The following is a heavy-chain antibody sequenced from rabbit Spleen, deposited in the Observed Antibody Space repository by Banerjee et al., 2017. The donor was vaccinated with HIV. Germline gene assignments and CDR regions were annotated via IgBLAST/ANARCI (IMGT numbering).Heavy chain of an antibody. Sequence: VESGGGLVQPEGSLTLTCTASGFSFSSGYWICWVRQAPGKGLEWIGCIGSRSGSTWNANWVNGRFTMSKTSSTVDLKMTSLTAADTATYFCAKSYGGDGYERIGRLDLWGQGTLVTVS. CDR1: GFSFSSGYW. CDR3: AKSYGGDGYERIGRLDL. J-gene: IGHJ3*01. CDR2: IGSRSGST. D-gene: IGHD6-1*01. V-gene: IGHV1S45*01.